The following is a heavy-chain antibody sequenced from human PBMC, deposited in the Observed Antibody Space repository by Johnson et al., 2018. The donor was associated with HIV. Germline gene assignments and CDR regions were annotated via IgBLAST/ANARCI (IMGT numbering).Heavy chain of an antibody. V-gene: IGHV3-23*04. J-gene: IGHJ3*02. CDR3: ARRGNYLADAFDI. CDR1: RFTFSSYA. D-gene: IGHD1-7*01. CDR2: ISGSGGST. Sequence: VQLVESGGGVVQPGRSLRLSCAASRFTFSSYALHWVRQAPGKGLEWVSAISGSGGSTFYADTMKGRFTISRDNSKSTLYLQMNSLRAEDTAVYYCARRGNYLADAFDIWGQGTMVTVSS.